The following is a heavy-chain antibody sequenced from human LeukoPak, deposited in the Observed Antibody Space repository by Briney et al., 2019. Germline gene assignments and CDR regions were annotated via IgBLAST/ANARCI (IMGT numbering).Heavy chain of an antibody. D-gene: IGHD3-22*01. CDR1: GFTFSSYA. Sequence: PGGSLRLSCAASGFTFSSYAMHWVRQAPGKGLEWVAVISYDGSNKYYVDSVKGRFTISRDNSKNTLYLQMNSLRAEDTAVYYCARGPYYYDSSGYQQFDPWGQGTLVTVSS. CDR2: ISYDGSNK. V-gene: IGHV3-30-3*01. J-gene: IGHJ5*02. CDR3: ARGPYYYDSSGYQQFDP.